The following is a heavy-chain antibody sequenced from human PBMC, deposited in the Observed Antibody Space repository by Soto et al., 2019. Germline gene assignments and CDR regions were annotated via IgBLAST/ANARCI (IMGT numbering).Heavy chain of an antibody. CDR1: GGSISSYY. CDR2: IYYSGST. CDR3: ERVWGGAFDI. V-gene: IGHV4-59*01. Sequence: SSETLSLTCTVSGGSISSYYWSWIRQPPGKGLEWIGYIYYSGSTNYNPSLKSRVTISVDTSKNQFSLKLSSVTAADTAVYYCERVWGGAFDIWGQGTMVTVS. J-gene: IGHJ3*02. D-gene: IGHD3-10*01.